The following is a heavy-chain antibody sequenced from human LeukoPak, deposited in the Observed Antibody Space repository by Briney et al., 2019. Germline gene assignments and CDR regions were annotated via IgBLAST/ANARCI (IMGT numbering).Heavy chain of an antibody. CDR2: IIPIFGTA. Sequence: SAKVSCKASGGTFSSCAISWVRQAPGQGLEWMGGIIPIFGTANYAQKFQGRVTITTDESTSTAYMELSSLRSEDTAVYYCATLRGRGYSYGPRPFDYWGQGTLVTVSS. J-gene: IGHJ4*02. D-gene: IGHD5-18*01. CDR1: GGTFSSCA. CDR3: ATLRGRGYSYGPRPFDY. V-gene: IGHV1-69*05.